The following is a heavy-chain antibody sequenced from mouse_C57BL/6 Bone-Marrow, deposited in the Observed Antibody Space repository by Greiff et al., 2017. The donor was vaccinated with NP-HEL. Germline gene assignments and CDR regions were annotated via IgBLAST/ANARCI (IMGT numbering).Heavy chain of an antibody. CDR1: GYTFTSYG. V-gene: IGHV1-81*01. CDR2: IYPRSGNT. Sequence: QVQLKQSGAELARPGASVKLSCKASGYTFTSYGISWVKQRTGQGLEWIGEIYPRSGNTYYNEKFKGKATLTADKSSSTAYMELRSLTSEDSAVYFCAREGRSNYGYYAMDYWGQGTSVTVSS. D-gene: IGHD2-5*01. CDR3: AREGRSNYGYYAMDY. J-gene: IGHJ4*01.